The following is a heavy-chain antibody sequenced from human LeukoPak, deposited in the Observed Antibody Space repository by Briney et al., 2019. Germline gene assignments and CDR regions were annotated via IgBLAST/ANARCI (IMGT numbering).Heavy chain of an antibody. V-gene: IGHV3-23*01. CDR2: ISGSGGYT. D-gene: IGHD3-10*01. CDR1: GFTFSNYG. CDR3: AREIYHGSGSPRLDY. Sequence: GETLRLSCAASGFTFSNYGMSWVRQAPGKGLEWVSGISGSGGYTYYADAVKGRFTISRDNAKNSLFLQMNSLRAEDTAVYYCAREIYHGSGSPRLDYWGQGTLVTVSS. J-gene: IGHJ4*02.